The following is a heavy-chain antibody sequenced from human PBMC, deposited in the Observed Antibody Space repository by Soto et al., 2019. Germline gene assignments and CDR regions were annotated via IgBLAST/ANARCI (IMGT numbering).Heavy chain of an antibody. Sequence: ASVKVSCKASGYTFTSYGISWVRQAPGQGLEWMGWISAYNGNTNYAQKLQGRVTMTTDTSTSTAYMELRSLRSDDTAVYYCARNRISLGGVIVFEYWGQGTLVTVSS. CDR2: ISAYNGNT. CDR1: GYTFTSYG. J-gene: IGHJ4*02. D-gene: IGHD3-16*02. V-gene: IGHV1-18*01. CDR3: ARNRISLGGVIVFEY.